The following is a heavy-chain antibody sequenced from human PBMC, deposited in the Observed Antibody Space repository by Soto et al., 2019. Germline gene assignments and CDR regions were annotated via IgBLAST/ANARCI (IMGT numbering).Heavy chain of an antibody. CDR1: GYTFTGYY. J-gene: IGHJ5*02. V-gene: IGHV1-2*02. CDR3: ATPYCSSTSCSNWFDP. D-gene: IGHD2-2*01. Sequence: ASVKVSCKASGYTFTGYYMHWVRQAPGQGLEWMGWINPNSGGTNYAQKFQGRVTMTRDTSISTAYMELSRLRSDDTAVYYCATPYCSSTSCSNWFDPWGQGTLVTVSS. CDR2: INPNSGGT.